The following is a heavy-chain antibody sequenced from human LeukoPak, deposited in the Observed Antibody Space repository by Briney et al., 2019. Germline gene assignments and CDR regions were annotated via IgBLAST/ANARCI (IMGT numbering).Heavy chain of an antibody. J-gene: IGHJ4*02. D-gene: IGHD5-18*01. CDR2: IRYDGVNK. CDR3: ASLDTAMVWGDY. CDR1: GFTFSSYA. V-gene: IGHV3-30*02. Sequence: PGGSLRLSCAASGFTFSSYAMHWVRQAPGKGLEWVAFIRYDGVNKFYADSVKGRFTISRDNSKNTLYLQMNSLRPEDTAVYYCASLDTAMVWGDYWGQGTLVTVSS.